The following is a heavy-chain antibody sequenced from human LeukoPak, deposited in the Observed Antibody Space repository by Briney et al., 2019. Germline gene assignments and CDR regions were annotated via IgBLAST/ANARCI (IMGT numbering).Heavy chain of an antibody. D-gene: IGHD2-21*02. Sequence: PGGSLRLSCAASGFTFSSYTVHWVRQAPGKGLEWVAVISYDGSNAYYADSVRGRFTISRDDSKNTLYLQMSSLRAEDTAVYYCARDDVVVTAIRKRYGMDVWGQGTTVTVSS. V-gene: IGHV3-30-3*01. CDR3: ARDDVVVTAIRKRYGMDV. CDR1: GFTFSSYT. CDR2: ISYDGSNA. J-gene: IGHJ6*02.